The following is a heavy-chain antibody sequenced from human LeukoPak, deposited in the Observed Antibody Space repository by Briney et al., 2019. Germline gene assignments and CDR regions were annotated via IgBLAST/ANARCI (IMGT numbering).Heavy chain of an antibody. CDR2: ISSSSSTI. Sequence: GGSLRLSCAASGFTFSSYSMNWVHQAPGKELEWVSYISSSSSTIYYADSVKGRFTISRDNAKNSLYLQMNSLRAEDTAVYYCARDCSGGSCYSGWGYYYGMDVWGQGTTVTVSS. D-gene: IGHD2-15*01. V-gene: IGHV3-48*04. CDR1: GFTFSSYS. CDR3: ARDCSGGSCYSGWGYYYGMDV. J-gene: IGHJ6*02.